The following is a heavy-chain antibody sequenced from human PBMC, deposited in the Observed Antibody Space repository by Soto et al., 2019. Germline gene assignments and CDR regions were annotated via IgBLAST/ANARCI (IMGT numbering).Heavy chain of an antibody. D-gene: IGHD6-13*01. V-gene: IGHV4-31*11. CDR2: IYFSGST. Sequence: QVQLQESGPGLVKPSQTLSLTCVVSGGSISNGGYYWSWIRQHPGKGLEWIGAIYFSGSTYYNPSLKSRVTISVATPKNQFSLKLSSVTAADTAVYYCARDIHSQQPNHRWGGGYMDVWGKGTTVTVSS. CDR1: GGSISNGGYY. J-gene: IGHJ6*03. CDR3: ARDIHSQQPNHRWGGGYMDV.